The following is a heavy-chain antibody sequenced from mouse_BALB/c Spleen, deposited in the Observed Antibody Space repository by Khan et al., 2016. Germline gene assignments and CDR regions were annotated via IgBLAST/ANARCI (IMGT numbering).Heavy chain of an antibody. Sequence: QVQLQQSGAELARPGASVKMSCKASGYTFTIYTMHWVKQRPGQGLEWIGYINPSSGYTNYNQKFKDKATLTADKSSSTAYMQLSSLTSEDSAVYYCARSRRMGGTYLFDYWGQGTPLTVSS. D-gene: IGHD2-10*01. J-gene: IGHJ2*01. V-gene: IGHV1-4*01. CDR3: ARSRRMGGTYLFDY. CDR2: INPSSGYT. CDR1: GYTFTIYT.